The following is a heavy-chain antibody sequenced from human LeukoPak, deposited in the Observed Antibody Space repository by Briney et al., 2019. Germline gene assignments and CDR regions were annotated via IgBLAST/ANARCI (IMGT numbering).Heavy chain of an antibody. J-gene: IGHJ4*02. CDR1: GFAFGSYS. D-gene: IGHD2/OR15-2a*01. CDR3: VSFYETY. V-gene: IGHV3-48*01. CDR2: ISGNSATK. Sequence: GGSLRLSCVGSGFAFGSYSMTWVRQAPGKGPEWISYISGNSATKYYTDSVKGRFTVSRDNAQNLLFLQMNSLRVEDTAVYYCVSFYETYWGRGTLVTVS.